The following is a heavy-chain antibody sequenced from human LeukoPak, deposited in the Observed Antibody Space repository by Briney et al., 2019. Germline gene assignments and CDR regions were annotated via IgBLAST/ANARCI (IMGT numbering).Heavy chain of an antibody. J-gene: IGHJ4*02. Sequence: GGSLRFSCAASGFTFSSYSMSWVRQAPGKGLEWVSAISGSGGSTYYADSVKGRFTISRDNSKNTLYLQMNSLRAEDTAVYYCAKGRSGAYYDSSGAFDYWGQGTLVTVSS. CDR1: GFTFSSYS. CDR2: ISGSGGST. V-gene: IGHV3-23*01. CDR3: AKGRSGAYYDSSGAFDY. D-gene: IGHD3-22*01.